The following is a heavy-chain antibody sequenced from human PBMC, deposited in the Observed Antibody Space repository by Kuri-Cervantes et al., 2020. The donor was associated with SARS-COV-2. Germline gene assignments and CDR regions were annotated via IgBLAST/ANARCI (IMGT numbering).Heavy chain of an antibody. CDR1: GFTFSSYS. V-gene: IGHV3-21*01. D-gene: IGHD6-13*01. CDR2: ISSSSSYI. Sequence: GGSLRLSCAASGFTFSSYSMNWVRQAPGKGLEWVSSISSSSSYIYYADSVKGRFTISRDNAKNSLYLQMNSLRAEDTAVYYCAGDRDGYSSSWYGGYYYGMDVWGQGTTVTVSS. CDR3: AGDRDGYSSSWYGGYYYGMDV. J-gene: IGHJ6*02.